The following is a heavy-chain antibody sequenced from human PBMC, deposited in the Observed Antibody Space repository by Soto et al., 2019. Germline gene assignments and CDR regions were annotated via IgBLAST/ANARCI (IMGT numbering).Heavy chain of an antibody. CDR3: AKDIDYGDYYFDY. D-gene: IGHD4-17*01. V-gene: IGHV3-23*01. Sequence: HPGGSLRLSCAASGFTFSSYAMSWVRQAPGKGLEWVSAISGSGGSTYYADSVKGRFTISRDNSKNTLYLQMNSLRAEDTAVYYCAKDIDYGDYYFDYWGQGTLVTVSS. CDR1: GFTFSSYA. CDR2: ISGSGGST. J-gene: IGHJ4*02.